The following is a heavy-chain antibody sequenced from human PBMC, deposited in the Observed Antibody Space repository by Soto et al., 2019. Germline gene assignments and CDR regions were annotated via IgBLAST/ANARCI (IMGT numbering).Heavy chain of an antibody. CDR2: IWYDGSNK. D-gene: IGHD5-18*01. J-gene: IGHJ4*02. V-gene: IGHV3-33*01. CDR3: ARAIQIWSHFDY. CDR1: VFTFSSYG. Sequence: PGGSLRLSCASSVFTFSSYGMHCVRQAPGKGLEWVAVIWYDGSNKYYADSVKGRFTISRDNSKNTLYLQMNSLRAEDTAVYYCARAIQIWSHFDYWGQGTLVSVSS.